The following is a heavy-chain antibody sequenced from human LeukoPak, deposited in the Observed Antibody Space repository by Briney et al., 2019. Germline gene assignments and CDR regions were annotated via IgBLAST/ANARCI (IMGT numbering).Heavy chain of an antibody. CDR3: ARTTEGYCRGVSCYYYYYYMDV. Sequence: SETLSLTCTVSGYSISSGTYWGWIRQPPGKGLEWIGSIYHSGSTYYNPSLKSRVTISVDTSKNQFSLKLRSVTAADTAVYYCARTTEGYCRGVSCYYYYYYMDVWGKGTTVTVSS. J-gene: IGHJ6*03. V-gene: IGHV4-38-2*02. CDR2: IYHSGST. CDR1: GYSISSGTY. D-gene: IGHD2-15*01.